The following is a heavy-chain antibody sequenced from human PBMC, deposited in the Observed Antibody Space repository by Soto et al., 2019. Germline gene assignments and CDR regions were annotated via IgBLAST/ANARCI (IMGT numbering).Heavy chain of an antibody. CDR2: ISAYNGNT. D-gene: IGHD3-10*01. CDR1: GYTFTSYG. J-gene: IGHJ5*02. CDR3: ARREWDSGAPGWFDP. V-gene: IGHV1-18*04. Sequence: GASVKVSCKASGYTFTSYGITWVRQAPGQGLEWMGWISAYNGNTNYAQKLQGKVTMTTDTSTSTAYMELRSLRSDDTAVYYCARREWDSGAPGWFDPWGQGTLVTVSS.